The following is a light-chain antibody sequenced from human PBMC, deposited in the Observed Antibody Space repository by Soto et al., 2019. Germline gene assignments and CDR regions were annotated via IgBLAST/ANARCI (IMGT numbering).Light chain of an antibody. CDR2: EDT. CDR1: TLGSKF. V-gene: IGLV3-1*01. J-gene: IGLJ2*01. Sequence: SYELTQPPSVSVSPGQPANITCSGNTLGSKFVFWYQQKAGQSPMVVIYEDTKRPSGIPERFSGSNSGNTATLTISGTQAMDEADFYCQAWDSGTVVFGGGTKLTVL. CDR3: QAWDSGTVV.